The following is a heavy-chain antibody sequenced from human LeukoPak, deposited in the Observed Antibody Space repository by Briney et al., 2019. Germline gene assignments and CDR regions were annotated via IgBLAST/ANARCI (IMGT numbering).Heavy chain of an antibody. D-gene: IGHD3-10*01. CDR3: ARVLWFGESKKEYSYYMDV. CDR1: GDPINSGSYY. J-gene: IGHJ6*03. CDR2: IYYSGDT. Sequence: PSETLSLTCTVSGDPINSGSYYWGWVRQPPGEGLEWIGSIYYSGDTYYNPSLESRVTISVDTSKNQFSLNLRSVTAADTALYYCARVLWFGESKKEYSYYMDVWGKGTTVTVSS. V-gene: IGHV4-39*01.